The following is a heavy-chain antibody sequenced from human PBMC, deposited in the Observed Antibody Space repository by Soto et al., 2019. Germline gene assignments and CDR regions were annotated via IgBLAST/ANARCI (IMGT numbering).Heavy chain of an antibody. CDR2: INHSGST. D-gene: IGHD3-10*01. V-gene: IGHV4-34*01. CDR1: GGSFSGYY. CDR3: ARTKRALMFRGRGVWFDP. Sequence: SETLSLTCAVYGGSFSGYYWSWIRQPPGKGLEWIGEINHSGSTNYNPSLKSRVTISVDTSKNQFSLKLSSVTAADTAVYYCARTKRALMFRGRGVWFDPWGQGTLVTVSS. J-gene: IGHJ5*02.